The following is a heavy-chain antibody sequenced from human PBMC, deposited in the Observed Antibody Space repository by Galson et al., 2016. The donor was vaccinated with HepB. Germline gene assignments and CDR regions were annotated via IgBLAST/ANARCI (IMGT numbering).Heavy chain of an antibody. J-gene: IGHJ3*01. CDR3: ARQDRAGLVNF. V-gene: IGHV4-39*01. Sequence: ETLSLTCTVSGGSISSSSYFWAWIRQPPGKGLDWIGSIYYSGTTHYNPSLQSRVSISVDTSKNQFSLRLTSVSAADTAMYSCARQDRAGLVNFWGRGTMVTVSS. CDR1: GGSISSSSYF. CDR2: IYYSGTT. D-gene: IGHD6-19*01.